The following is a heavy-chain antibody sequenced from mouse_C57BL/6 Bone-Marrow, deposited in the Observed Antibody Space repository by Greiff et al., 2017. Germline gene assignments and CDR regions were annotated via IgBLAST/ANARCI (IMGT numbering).Heavy chain of an antibody. V-gene: IGHV2-2*01. Sequence: VHLVESGPGLVQPSQSLSITCTVSGFSLTSYGVHWVRQSPGKGLEWLGVIWSGGSTDYNAAFISRLSISKDNSKSQVFFKMNSLQADDTAIYYWARRGSAMVTRNAMDYWGQGTSVTVSS. CDR1: GFSLTSYG. CDR3: ARRGSAMVTRNAMDY. J-gene: IGHJ4*01. D-gene: IGHD2-2*01. CDR2: IWSGGST.